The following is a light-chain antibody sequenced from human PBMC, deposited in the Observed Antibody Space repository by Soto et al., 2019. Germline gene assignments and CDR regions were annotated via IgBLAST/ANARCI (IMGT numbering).Light chain of an antibody. Sequence: DIVLTQSPLSLPVTPGEPASISCRSSQSLLNSKGYNYLDWYLQKPGQSPQLLIFLASNRASVVPDRFSGSGSGTDFTLKISRVEAEDVGVYYCMQAQQTRTFGQGTKMEI. CDR1: QSLLNSKGYNY. J-gene: IGKJ1*01. CDR2: LAS. CDR3: MQAQQTRT. V-gene: IGKV2-28*01.